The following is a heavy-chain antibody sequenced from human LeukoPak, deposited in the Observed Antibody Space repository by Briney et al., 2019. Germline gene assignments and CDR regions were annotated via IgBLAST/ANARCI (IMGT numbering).Heavy chain of an antibody. CDR3: ARLPNYYDSSGYYSHNWFDP. Sequence: PSETLSLTCTVSGGSISSSSYYWGWIRQPPGKGLEWIGNIYYNGSTYYNPSLKSRVTISVDTSKNQFSLKLSSVTAADTAVYYCARLPNYYDSSGYYSHNWFDPWGQGTLVTVSS. D-gene: IGHD3-22*01. CDR1: GGSISSSSYY. J-gene: IGHJ5*02. V-gene: IGHV4-39*01. CDR2: IYYNGST.